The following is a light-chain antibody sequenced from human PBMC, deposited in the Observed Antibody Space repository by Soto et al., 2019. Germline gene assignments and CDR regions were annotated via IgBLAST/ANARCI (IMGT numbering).Light chain of an antibody. V-gene: IGKV3-11*01. CDR2: DAS. CDR3: QQRSNWQFT. J-gene: IGKJ3*01. Sequence: EIVLTQSPATLSLSPGERATLSCRASQSVGSSLVWFQQRPGQPPRLLMYDASTRATGIPARFSGSGSGTDFPLTISSLEPEDFAVYYCQQRSNWQFTFGPGTKVDIE. CDR1: QSVGSS.